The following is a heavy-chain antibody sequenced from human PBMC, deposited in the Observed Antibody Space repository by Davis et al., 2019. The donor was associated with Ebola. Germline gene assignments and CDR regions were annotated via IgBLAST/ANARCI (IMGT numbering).Heavy chain of an antibody. J-gene: IGHJ4*02. CDR1: GGTFSSYA. D-gene: IGHD4-17*01. V-gene: IGHV1-3*01. Sequence: AASVKVSCKASGGTFSSYAISWVRQAPGQRLEWMGWINAGNGNTKYSQKFQGRVTITRDTSASTAYMELSSLRSEDTAVYYCARGPSGYGDYGEYYFDYWGQGTLVTVSS. CDR2: INAGNGNT. CDR3: ARGPSGYGDYGEYYFDY.